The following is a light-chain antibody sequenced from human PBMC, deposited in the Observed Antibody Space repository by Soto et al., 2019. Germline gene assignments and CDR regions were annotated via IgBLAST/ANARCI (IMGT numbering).Light chain of an antibody. V-gene: IGKV1-12*01. Sequence: TQMTQSPSSVSASVGDRVTITCRASQGISSWLAWYQQKPGKAPRCLIYAASSLQCGVPSRFSGSGSGTDFTLTFTCLQPEDFATYYCHQAASFPVSFGGGTKVENK. CDR2: AAS. CDR1: QGISSW. J-gene: IGKJ4*01. CDR3: HQAASFPVS.